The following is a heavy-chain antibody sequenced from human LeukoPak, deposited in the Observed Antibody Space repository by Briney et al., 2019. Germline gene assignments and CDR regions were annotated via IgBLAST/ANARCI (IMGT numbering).Heavy chain of an antibody. V-gene: IGHV4-38-2*02. D-gene: IGHD2-8*01. J-gene: IGHJ4*02. Sequence: SETLSLTCTVSGYSISSGYYWGWIRQPPGKGLEWIGSIYHSGSTYYNPSLKSRVTISVDTSKNKFSLKLSSVTAADTAVYYCESLKMVYAPYDYWGQGTLVTVSS. CDR3: ESLKMVYAPYDY. CDR2: IYHSGST. CDR1: GYSISSGYY.